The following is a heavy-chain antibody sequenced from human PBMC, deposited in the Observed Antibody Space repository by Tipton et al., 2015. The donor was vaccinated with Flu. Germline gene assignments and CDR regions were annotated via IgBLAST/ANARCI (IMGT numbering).Heavy chain of an antibody. CDR2: IYNTGLT. J-gene: IGHJ5*02. CDR3: ARGNWNSNYDNWFDP. V-gene: IGHV4-39*07. D-gene: IGHD1-1*01. CDR1: GASVNIENSY. Sequence: LSLTCTVSGASVNIENSYLVWIRKSLGRGLEWIGTIYNTGLTNYNPSLKSRVTVSLDMSKNQFSLNVSLVTAADTATYFCARGNWNSNYDNWFDPWGQGTPVTVSS.